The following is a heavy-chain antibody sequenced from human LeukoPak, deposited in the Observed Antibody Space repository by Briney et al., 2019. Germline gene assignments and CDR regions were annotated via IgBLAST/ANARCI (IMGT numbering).Heavy chain of an antibody. V-gene: IGHV1-2*06. CDR2: INPNSGGT. CDR3: ALPGRRDDYDSSGRAQRYYYYYGMDV. Sequence: ASVKVSCKASGYTFTVYYMHWVRQAPGQGLEWMGRINPNSGGTNYAQKFQGRVTMTRDTSISTAYMELSRLRSDDTAVYYCALPGRRDDYDSSGRAQRYYYYYGMDVWGQGTTVTVSS. J-gene: IGHJ6*02. CDR1: GYTFTVYY. D-gene: IGHD3-22*01.